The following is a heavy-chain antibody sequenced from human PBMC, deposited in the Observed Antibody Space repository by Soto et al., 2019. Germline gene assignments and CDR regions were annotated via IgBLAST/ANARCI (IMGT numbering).Heavy chain of an antibody. CDR3: ASRLYDILTGFPYGMDV. V-gene: IGHV4-30-2*01. J-gene: IGHJ6*02. CDR2: IYHSGST. D-gene: IGHD3-9*01. Sequence: QLQLQESGSGLVKPSQTLSLTCAVSGGSISSGGYSWSWIRQPPGKGLEWIGYIYHSGSTYYNPSLKSRVTISVDRSKNQFSLKLSSVTDADTAVYYCASRLYDILTGFPYGMDVWGQGTTVTVSS. CDR1: GGSISSGGYS.